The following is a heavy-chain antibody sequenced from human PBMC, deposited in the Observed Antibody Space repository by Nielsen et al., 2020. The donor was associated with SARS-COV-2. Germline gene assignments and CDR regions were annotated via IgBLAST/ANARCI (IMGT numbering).Heavy chain of an antibody. CDR2: ISYDGSNK. CDR3: AKDQYYYDSSGYLWGFDY. J-gene: IGHJ4*02. V-gene: IGHV3-30*18. Sequence: GESLKISCAASGFTFSSYGMHWVRQAPGKGLEWVAVISYDGSNKYYADSVKGRFTISRDNSKNTLYLQMNSLRAEDTAVYYCAKDQYYYDSSGYLWGFDYWGQGTLVTVSS. D-gene: IGHD3-22*01. CDR1: GFTFSSYG.